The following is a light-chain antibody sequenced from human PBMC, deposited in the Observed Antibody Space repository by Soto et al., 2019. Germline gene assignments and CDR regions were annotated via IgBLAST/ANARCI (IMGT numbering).Light chain of an antibody. J-gene: IGKJ1*01. CDR1: QSISSW. Sequence: DSPTAQSLSIVSASVGDRVTIPCRASQSISSWLAWYQQKPGKAPNLLIHKASHLESGVPSRFSGSGSGTEFTLTISSLQPGDFATYYCQHYNTYPWTFGQGTKVDIK. V-gene: IGKV1-5*03. CDR2: KAS. CDR3: QHYNTYPWT.